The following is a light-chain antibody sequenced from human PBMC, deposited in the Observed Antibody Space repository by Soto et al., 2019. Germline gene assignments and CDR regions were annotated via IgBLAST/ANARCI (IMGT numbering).Light chain of an antibody. Sequence: EIVLTQSPGTLSLSPGERATLSCRASQSISSTYLAWYQQKPGQAPRLLICGASSRATGIPDRFSGSGSGTDFTLTISRLEAEDFAVYYCQQYGSSPLYIFGQGTKLEIK. V-gene: IGKV3-20*01. CDR3: QQYGSSPLYI. J-gene: IGKJ2*01. CDR2: GAS. CDR1: QSISSTY.